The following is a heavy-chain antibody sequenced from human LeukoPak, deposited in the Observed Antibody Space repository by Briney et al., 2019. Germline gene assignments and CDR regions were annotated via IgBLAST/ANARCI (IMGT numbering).Heavy chain of an antibody. CDR2: ISGSGTTI. J-gene: IGHJ5*02. Sequence: GGSLRLSCAASGFTLNDYYMSWIRQAPGKGLEWISYISGSGTTIYYADSVKGRFTISRDTAKNSLFLQISSLRVDDTAVYYCARDPPFSPMGLFDPWGQGTPVTVSS. D-gene: IGHD3-16*01. CDR1: GFTLNDYY. CDR3: ARDPPFSPMGLFDP. V-gene: IGHV3-11*04.